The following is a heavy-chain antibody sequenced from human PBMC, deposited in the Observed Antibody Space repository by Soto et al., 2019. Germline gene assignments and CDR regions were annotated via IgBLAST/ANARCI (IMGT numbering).Heavy chain of an antibody. D-gene: IGHD3-10*01. CDR1: GGSISGSGVY. V-gene: IGHV4-39*01. J-gene: IGHJ4*02. CDR3: ASPQYFT. Sequence: PSETLSLTCTVSGGSISGSGVYWGWIRQPPGKGLEWIASITSDGTSHYNPSLNSRLTIFLDTSKNQFSVELRSVTAADTAVYYCASPQYFTWGQGALVTVSS. CDR2: ITSDGTS.